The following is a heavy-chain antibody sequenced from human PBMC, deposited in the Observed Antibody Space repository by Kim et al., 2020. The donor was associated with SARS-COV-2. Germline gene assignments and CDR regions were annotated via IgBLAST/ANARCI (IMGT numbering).Heavy chain of an antibody. CDR1: GFTFSSYG. CDR3: ARDLGVVVITRDDAFDI. D-gene: IGHD3-22*01. Sequence: GGSLRLSCAASGFTFSSYGMHWVRQAPGKGLEWVAVIWYDGSNKYYADSVKGRFTISRDNSKNTLYLQMNSLRAEDTAVYYCARDLGVVVITRDDAFDIWGQGTMVTVSS. J-gene: IGHJ3*02. V-gene: IGHV3-33*01. CDR2: IWYDGSNK.